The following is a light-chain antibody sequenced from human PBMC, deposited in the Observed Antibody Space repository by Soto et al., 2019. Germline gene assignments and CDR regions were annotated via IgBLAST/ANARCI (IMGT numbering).Light chain of an antibody. CDR3: QQYGGSPRT. CDR2: DAS. Sequence: EIVLTQSPGTLSLSPGERATLSCRASQSLSSSQLAWYQQKVGRAPRLLIHDASSRATGIPDRFSGSGSGTDFTRTITRLEPEDFAVYYCQQYGGSPRTFGQGTRLEIK. V-gene: IGKV3-20*01. J-gene: IGKJ5*01. CDR1: QSLSSSQ.